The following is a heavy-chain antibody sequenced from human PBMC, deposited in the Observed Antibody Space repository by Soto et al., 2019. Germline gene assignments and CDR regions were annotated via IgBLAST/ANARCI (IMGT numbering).Heavy chain of an antibody. J-gene: IGHJ4*02. D-gene: IGHD2-15*01. CDR3: AKGEDIVVLAAAHSG. Sequence: EVHLLESGGGLVQPGGSLRLSCAASGFTFSSYAMNWVRQAPGKGLEWVSGISGSGVSTFYADSMKGRFTISRDNSKNTLYLQMNSLRAEDTAIYFCAKGEDIVVLAAAHSGWGQGILVTVSS. V-gene: IGHV3-23*01. CDR1: GFTFSSYA. CDR2: ISGSGVST.